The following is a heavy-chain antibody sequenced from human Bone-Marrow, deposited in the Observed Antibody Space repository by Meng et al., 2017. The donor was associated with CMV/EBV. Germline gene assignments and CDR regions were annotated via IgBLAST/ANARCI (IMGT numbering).Heavy chain of an antibody. CDR2: INHSGST. V-gene: IGHV4-34*01. CDR3: ARRGRGYSYGLPGNWFDP. J-gene: IGHJ5*02. Sequence: SETLSLTCAVYGGSFSGYYWSWIRQPPGKGLEWIGEINHSGSTNYNPSLKSRVTRSVDTSKNQFSLKRSSVTAADTAVYYCARRGRGYSYGLPGNWFDPWGQGTLVTVSS. D-gene: IGHD5-18*01. CDR1: GGSFSGYY.